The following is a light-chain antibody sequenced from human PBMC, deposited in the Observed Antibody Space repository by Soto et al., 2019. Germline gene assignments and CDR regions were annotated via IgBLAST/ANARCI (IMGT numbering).Light chain of an antibody. CDR2: DAS. J-gene: IGKJ4*01. CDR3: QQRSNWPPT. V-gene: IGKV3-11*01. Sequence: EIVVAQSPAALALSPGEGAAVSCMASQSVSSYLAWYQQKPGQAPRLLIYDASNRATGIPARFSGSGSGTDFTLTISSLEPEDFAVYYCQQRSNWPPTFGGGTKVDIK. CDR1: QSVSSY.